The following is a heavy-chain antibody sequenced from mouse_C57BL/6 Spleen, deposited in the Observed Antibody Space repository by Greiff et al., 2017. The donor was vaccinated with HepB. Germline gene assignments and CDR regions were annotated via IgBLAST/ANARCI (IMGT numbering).Heavy chain of an antibody. CDR1: GYAFSSYW. CDR3: ARRNWDRFDY. V-gene: IGHV1-80*01. Sequence: QVHVKQSGAELVKPGASVKISCKASGYAFSSYWMNWVKQRPGKGLEWIGQIYPGDGDTNYNGKFKGKATLTADKSSSTAYMQLSSLTSEDSAVYFCARRNWDRFDYWGQGTTLTVSS. J-gene: IGHJ2*01. D-gene: IGHD4-1*01. CDR2: IYPGDGDT.